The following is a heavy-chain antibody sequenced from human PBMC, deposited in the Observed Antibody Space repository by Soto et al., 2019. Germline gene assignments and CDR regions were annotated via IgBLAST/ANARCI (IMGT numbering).Heavy chain of an antibody. CDR3: ARGRAGYGMDV. CDR1: GGTFSSYA. Sequence: SVMVSCTASGGTFSSYAISWVRQAPGRGLEWMGGIIPIFGTANYAQKFQGRVTITADESTSTAYMELSSLRSEDTAVYYCARGRAGYGMDVWGQGTTVTVSS. CDR2: IIPIFGTA. V-gene: IGHV1-69*13. J-gene: IGHJ6*02. D-gene: IGHD3-10*01.